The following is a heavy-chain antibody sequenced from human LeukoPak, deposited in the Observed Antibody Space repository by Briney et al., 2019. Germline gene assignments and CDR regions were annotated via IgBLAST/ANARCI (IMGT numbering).Heavy chain of an antibody. V-gene: IGHV3-74*01. CDR2: INSDGSWT. D-gene: IGHD6-19*01. Sequence: GGSLRLSCAASGNSWMHWVRQAPGKGLVWVSHINSDGSWTSYADSVKGRFTISKDNAKNTLYLQMNSLRAEDTAVYYCARDRAVAGTGYYYYGMDVWGQGTTVTVSS. J-gene: IGHJ6*02. CDR3: ARDRAVAGTGYYYYGMDV. CDR1: GNSW.